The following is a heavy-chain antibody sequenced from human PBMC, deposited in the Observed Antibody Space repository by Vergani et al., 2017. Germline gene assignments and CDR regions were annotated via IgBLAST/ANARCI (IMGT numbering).Heavy chain of an antibody. CDR3: AGDTHSWQRADR. Sequence: QVQLQESGPGLVKPSETLSLTCHVFGVSVTDYNCNWIRQAPGKGLEWIGSLSTTGAATHASHNPSLKSRVSISVDTSKSQFSLRLTSVTAADSAIYYCAGDTHSWQRADRWGQGLLVSVSS. CDR2: LSTTGAA. V-gene: IGHV4-59*02. D-gene: IGHD6-13*01. CDR1: GVSVTDYN. J-gene: IGHJ5*02.